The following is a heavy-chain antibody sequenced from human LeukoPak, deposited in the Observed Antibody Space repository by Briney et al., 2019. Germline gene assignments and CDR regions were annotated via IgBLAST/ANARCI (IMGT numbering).Heavy chain of an antibody. J-gene: IGHJ5*02. V-gene: IGHV5-51*01. D-gene: IGHD2-21*02. CDR1: XYSXSSFW. CDR2: IFPGDSDT. Sequence: SXQIXXXXSXYSXSSFWIAWVRQLXGXGLEWMGIIFPGDSDTRYRPSLQGQVTISVDKSIDTAFLQWSSLKASDSAIYYCARLTSFADLLTATRRSWFDPWGQGTLVTVSS. CDR3: ARLTSFADLLTATRRSWFDP.